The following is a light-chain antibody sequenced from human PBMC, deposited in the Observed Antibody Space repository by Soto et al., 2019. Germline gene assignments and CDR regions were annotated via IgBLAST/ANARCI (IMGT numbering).Light chain of an antibody. CDR1: QSIRSL. CDR3: QQYQTYST. J-gene: IGKJ5*01. V-gene: IGKV1-5*01. Sequence: DIQMTPSPSTLSASVGDRVTITCRASQSIRSLLAWYQQKPGKAPKVLIYDASSLGSGVPSRFSGSGSGTEFTLTISSLQPDDFATYFCQQYQTYSTFGQGTRLEIK. CDR2: DAS.